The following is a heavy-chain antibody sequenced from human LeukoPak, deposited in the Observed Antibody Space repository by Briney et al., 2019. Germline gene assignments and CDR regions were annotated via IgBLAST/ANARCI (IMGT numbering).Heavy chain of an antibody. CDR1: GFTFTNYD. V-gene: IGHV1-8*01. CDR3: ARDLSDYDSSGYYHY. CDR2: MNPINGNT. J-gene: IGHJ4*02. D-gene: IGHD3-22*01. Sequence: ASVKVSCKATGFTFTNYDINWVRQATGQGLEWMGWMNPINGNTGYAQKFQGRVTMTRDTSTSTVYMELSSLRSEDTAVYYCARDLSDYDSSGYYHYWGQGTLVTVSS.